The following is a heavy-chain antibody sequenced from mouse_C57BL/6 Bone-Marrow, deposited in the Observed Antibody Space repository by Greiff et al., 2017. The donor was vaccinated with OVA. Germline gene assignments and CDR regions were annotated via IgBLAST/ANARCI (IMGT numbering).Heavy chain of an antibody. V-gene: IGHV2-9*01. Sequence: VNVVESGPGLVAPSQSLSITCTVSGFSLTSYGVDWVRQPPGKGLEWLGVIWGGGSTNYNSALMSRLSISKDNSKSQVFLKMNSLQTDDTAMYYCAFTTVVATEWYFDVWGTGTTVTVSS. D-gene: IGHD1-1*01. CDR2: IWGGGST. CDR1: GFSLTSYG. J-gene: IGHJ1*03. CDR3: AFTTVVATEWYFDV.